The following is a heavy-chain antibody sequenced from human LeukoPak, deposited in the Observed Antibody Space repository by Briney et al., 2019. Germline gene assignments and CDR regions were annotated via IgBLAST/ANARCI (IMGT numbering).Heavy chain of an antibody. CDR1: GGSISSGGYY. Sequence: SETLSLTCTVSGGSISSGGYYWSWIRQHPGKGLEWIGYIYYSGSTYYNPSLKSRVTISVDTSKNQFSLKLSSVTAADTAVYYCARDLGYGDPSFDDWGQGTLVTVSS. CDR2: IYYSGST. D-gene: IGHD4-17*01. V-gene: IGHV4-31*03. CDR3: ARDLGYGDPSFDD. J-gene: IGHJ4*02.